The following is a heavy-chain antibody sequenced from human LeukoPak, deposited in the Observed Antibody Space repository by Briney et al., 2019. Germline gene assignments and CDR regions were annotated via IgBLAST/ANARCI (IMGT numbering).Heavy chain of an antibody. D-gene: IGHD6-13*01. J-gene: IGHJ3*02. V-gene: IGHV3-30*02. CDR1: GFTFSSYA. CDR3: AKGRSSTSSLNALDI. Sequence: PGGSLRLSCAASGFTFSSYAIHWVRLAPGKGLEWVSFIRYDGSNEYYADSVKGRFAISRDNSKNTAYLQMNSLRAEDTAVYYCAKGRSSTSSLNALDIWGQGTLVTVSS. CDR2: IRYDGSNE.